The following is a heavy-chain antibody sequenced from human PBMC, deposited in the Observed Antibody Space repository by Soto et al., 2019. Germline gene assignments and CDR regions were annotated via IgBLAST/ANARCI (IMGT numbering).Heavy chain of an antibody. CDR1: GYTFTSYG. J-gene: IGHJ5*01. Sequence: QVQLVQSGAEVKKPGASVKVSCKASGYTFTSYGISWVRQAPGQGLEWMGWISTYNGNTDYAQKLQGRVTMTTDTSTSTAYMGLRSLRSDDTAVYYSARVAGRDILIGLNWFDSWGQGTLVTVSS. V-gene: IGHV1-18*01. CDR3: ARVAGRDILIGLNWFDS. CDR2: ISTYNGNT. D-gene: IGHD3-9*01.